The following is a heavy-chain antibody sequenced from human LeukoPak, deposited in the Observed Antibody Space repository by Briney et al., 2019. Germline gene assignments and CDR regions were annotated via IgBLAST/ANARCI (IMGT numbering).Heavy chain of an antibody. Sequence: GGSLRLSCAASGFTFDDYGMSWVRQAPGKGLEWVSVIYSGGSTYYADSVKGRFTISRDNSKNTLYLQMNSLRAEDTAVYYCAKDGGGYYPYYYYYMDVWGKGTTVTISS. CDR1: GFTFDDYG. D-gene: IGHD3-22*01. CDR3: AKDGGGYYPYYYYYMDV. CDR2: IYSGGST. J-gene: IGHJ6*03. V-gene: IGHV3-66*01.